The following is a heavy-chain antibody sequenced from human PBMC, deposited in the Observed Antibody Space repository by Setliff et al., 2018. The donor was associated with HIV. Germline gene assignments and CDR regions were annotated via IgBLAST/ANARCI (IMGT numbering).Heavy chain of an antibody. CDR1: GFTLSDHY. CDR2: INNDGRKT. Sequence: PGGSLRLSCAASGFTLSDHYMHWVRQAPGKGLVWVSHINNDGRKTTYADSVKGRFTVSRDNAKNTLYLQMNSLRAEDTAVYYCARVASGYDYGWLDPWGQGTLVTVSS. D-gene: IGHD5-12*01. J-gene: IGHJ5*02. CDR3: ARVASGYDYGWLDP. V-gene: IGHV3-74*03.